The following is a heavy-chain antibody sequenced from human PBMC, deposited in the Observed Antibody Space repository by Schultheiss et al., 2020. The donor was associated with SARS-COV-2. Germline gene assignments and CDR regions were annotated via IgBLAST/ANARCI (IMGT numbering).Heavy chain of an antibody. D-gene: IGHD6-19*01. CDR1: GGSFSGYY. CDR2: IYYSGST. J-gene: IGHJ4*02. V-gene: IGHV4-59*05. CDR3: ARLCWQWLVYFDY. Sequence: SETLSLTCAVYGGSFSGYYWSWIRQPPGKGLEWIGSIYYSGSTYYNPSLKSRVTISVDTSKNQFSLKLSSVTAADTAVYYCARLCWQWLVYFDYWGQGTLVTVSS.